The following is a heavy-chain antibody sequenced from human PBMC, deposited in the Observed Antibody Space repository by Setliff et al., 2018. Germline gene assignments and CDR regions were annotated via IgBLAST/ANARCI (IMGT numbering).Heavy chain of an antibody. Sequence: SETLSLTCTVSGGSISSASYYWSWIRQPAGKGLEWIGRIYTSVSGSNKYNPSPKSRVTISVDTSKNQFSLMLSSVTAADTAVYYCARMSGFLYMDVWGKGTTVTVSS. CDR2: IYTSVSGSN. CDR3: ARMSGFLYMDV. D-gene: IGHD3-3*01. CDR1: GGSISSASYY. V-gene: IGHV4-61*02. J-gene: IGHJ6*03.